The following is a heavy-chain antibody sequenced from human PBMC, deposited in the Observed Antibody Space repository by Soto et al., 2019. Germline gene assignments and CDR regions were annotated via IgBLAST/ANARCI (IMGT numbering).Heavy chain of an antibody. J-gene: IGHJ4*02. Sequence: SVKVSCKASGGTFSSYAISWVRQAPGQGLEWMGGIIPIFGTANYAQKFQGRVTITADESTSTAYMELSSLRSEDTAVYYCARAPSGSKVTRWLPVYYFDYWGQGTLVTVSS. CDR1: GGTFSSYA. CDR2: IIPIFGTA. CDR3: ARAPSGSKVTRWLPVYYFDY. V-gene: IGHV1-69*13. D-gene: IGHD5-12*01.